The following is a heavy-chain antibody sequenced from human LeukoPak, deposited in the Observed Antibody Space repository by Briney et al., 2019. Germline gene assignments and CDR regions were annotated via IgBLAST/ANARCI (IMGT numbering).Heavy chain of an antibody. CDR1: GFNFSDFY. Sequence: SGGSLRLSCAASGFNFSDFYMSWIRQAPGKGLEWVSSISLSGSTITYAASVKGRVTISRDNAKNSVVLHILSLRADDTAVYYCARDASCSSTTCYFDYWGQGTLVTVSS. CDR3: ARDASCSSTTCYFDY. D-gene: IGHD2-2*01. CDR2: ISLSGSTI. J-gene: IGHJ4*02. V-gene: IGHV3-11*01.